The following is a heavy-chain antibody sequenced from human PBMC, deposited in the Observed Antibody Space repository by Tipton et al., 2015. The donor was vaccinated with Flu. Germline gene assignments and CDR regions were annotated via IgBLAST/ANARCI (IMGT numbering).Heavy chain of an antibody. Sequence: TLSLTCSVSGDSLGSSYYWAWIRQPPGRGLEWIGNMHTSAGTYYNLSLKSRVTISVDRSKNQFSLRLASVTAADTAVYFGARRDFSNYVSEPKNWFDSWGQGTLVTVSS. D-gene: IGHD4-11*01. J-gene: IGHJ5*01. V-gene: IGHV4-38-2*01. CDR3: ARRDFSNYVSEPKNWFDS. CDR2: MHTSAGT. CDR1: GDSLGSSYY.